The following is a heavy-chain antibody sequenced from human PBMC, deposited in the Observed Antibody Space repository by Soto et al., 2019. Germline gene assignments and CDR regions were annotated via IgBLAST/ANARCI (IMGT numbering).Heavy chain of an antibody. CDR2: ISGSGGST. D-gene: IGHD6-6*01. J-gene: IGHJ6*02. CDR3: SKLAVRLSYSGIDF. V-gene: IGHV3-23*01. CDR1: GFTFSSYA. Sequence: PGGSLRLSCAASGFTFSSYAMSWVRQAPGKGLEWVSAISGSGGSTYYADSVKGRFTISRDNSKNTLYLQMNSLRAEDAAVYYCSKLAVRLSYSGIDFWGQGTTVTVSS.